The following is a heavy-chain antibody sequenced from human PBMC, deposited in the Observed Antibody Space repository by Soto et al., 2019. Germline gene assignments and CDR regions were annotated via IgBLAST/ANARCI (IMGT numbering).Heavy chain of an antibody. D-gene: IGHD6-13*01. CDR2: IYHSGST. CDR3: ARAYSSITPRGFDP. CDR1: GGSISSGGYS. V-gene: IGHV4-30-2*01. J-gene: IGHJ5*02. Sequence: QLQLQESGSGLVKPSQTLSLTCAVSGGSISSGGYSWSWIRQPPGKGLEWIGYIYHSGSTSYNPSLKSRVTISVDRSNNLFSLKLSSVTAADTAVYYCARAYSSITPRGFDPWGQGTLVTVSS.